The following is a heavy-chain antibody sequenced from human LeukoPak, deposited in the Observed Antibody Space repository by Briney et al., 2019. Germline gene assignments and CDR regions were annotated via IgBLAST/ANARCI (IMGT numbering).Heavy chain of an antibody. V-gene: IGHV5-51*01. Sequence: GESLQISCKGSGYNFTSYWIGWVRQLPGKGLEWMGIIYPGDSDTRYSPSFQGQVTISADKSISTAYLQWSSLKASDTAMYYCARFEQQLVRTSDYYYYYYMDVWGKGTTVTVSS. CDR2: IYPGDSDT. CDR3: ARFEQQLVRTSDYYYYYYMDV. D-gene: IGHD6-13*01. CDR1: GYNFTSYW. J-gene: IGHJ6*03.